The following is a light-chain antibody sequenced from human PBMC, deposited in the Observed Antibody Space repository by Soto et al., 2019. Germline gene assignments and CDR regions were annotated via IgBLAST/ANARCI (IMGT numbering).Light chain of an antibody. CDR1: SSNIGSNT. CDR2: SNN. Sequence: QSLLTQPPSASGTPGQRVTISCSGSSSNIGSNTVNWYQQLPGTAPKLLIYSNNQRPSGVPDRFSGSKSGTSASLAISGLQSEDEADYYCAAWDDSLNGVVVGGGTKLTVL. J-gene: IGLJ2*01. V-gene: IGLV1-44*01. CDR3: AAWDDSLNGVV.